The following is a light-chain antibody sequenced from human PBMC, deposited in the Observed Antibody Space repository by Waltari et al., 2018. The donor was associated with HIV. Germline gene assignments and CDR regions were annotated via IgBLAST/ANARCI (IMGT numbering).Light chain of an antibody. CDR3: GAWDSSLSAVV. Sequence: QSVFTQPPSVSPAPGQKVTISCPGSTPNIWNNQESLYQQLPGTAPKLLIYDNNKRPSGIPDRFSASKSGTSATLGITGLQTGDEAEYYCGAWDSSLSAVVFGTGTKVTVL. V-gene: IGLV1-51*01. J-gene: IGLJ1*01. CDR2: DNN. CDR1: TPNIWNNQ.